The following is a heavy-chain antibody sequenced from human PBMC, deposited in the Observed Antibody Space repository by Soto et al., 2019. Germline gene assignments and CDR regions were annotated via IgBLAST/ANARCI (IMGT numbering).Heavy chain of an antibody. J-gene: IGHJ6*02. CDR2: INPSGGST. CDR1: GYTFTSYY. CDR3: AISIAAAGPADYGMDV. D-gene: IGHD6-13*01. Sequence: ASVKVSCKASGYTFTSYYMHWVRQAPGQGLEWMGIINPSGGSTSYAQRFQGRVTMTRDTSTSTVYMELSSLRSEDTAVYHCAISIAAAGPADYGMDVWGQGTTVTVSS. V-gene: IGHV1-46*01.